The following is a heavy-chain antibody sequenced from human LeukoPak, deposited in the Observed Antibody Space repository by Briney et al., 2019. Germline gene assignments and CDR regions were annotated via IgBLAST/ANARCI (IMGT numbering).Heavy chain of an antibody. J-gene: IGHJ4*02. Sequence: GGSLRLSCAASGFTFSSYAMSWVRQAPGKGREWVSAISGSGGSTYYADSVKGRFTISRDNSKNTLYLQMNSLRAEDTAVYYCAKDHQDSSGIDYWGQGTLVTVSS. CDR3: AKDHQDSSGIDY. D-gene: IGHD6-19*01. CDR2: ISGSGGST. V-gene: IGHV3-23*01. CDR1: GFTFSSYA.